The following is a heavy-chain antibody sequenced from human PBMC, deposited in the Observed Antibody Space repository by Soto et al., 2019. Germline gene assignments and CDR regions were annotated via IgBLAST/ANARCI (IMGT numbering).Heavy chain of an antibody. Sequence: GGSLRLSCAASGFTFSSYWMHWVRQAPGKGLVWVSRINSDGSSTNYADSVRGRFTISRDNSKNTLYLQMNSLRAEDLAVYYCAKDRYCSSTTCYGSVGSWGQGTLVTVSS. CDR1: GFTFSSYW. D-gene: IGHD2-2*01. CDR3: AKDRYCSSTTCYGSVGS. V-gene: IGHV3-74*01. CDR2: INSDGSST. J-gene: IGHJ5*01.